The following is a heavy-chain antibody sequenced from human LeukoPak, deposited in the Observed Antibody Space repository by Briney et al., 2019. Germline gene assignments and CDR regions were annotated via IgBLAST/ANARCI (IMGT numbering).Heavy chain of an antibody. CDR3: ASGTIVGARGADN. CDR2: ISGSSYHI. J-gene: IGHJ4*02. CDR1: GYTFSTCS. V-gene: IGHV3-21*01. Sequence: GGSLRLSCAASGYTFSTCSMKWVRQAPGKALEWVSSISGSSYHIYYADSVKGRFTISRDDANNLLYLQMNSLRAEDTAVYYCASGTIVGARGADNWGQGTLVTVSS. D-gene: IGHD1-26*01.